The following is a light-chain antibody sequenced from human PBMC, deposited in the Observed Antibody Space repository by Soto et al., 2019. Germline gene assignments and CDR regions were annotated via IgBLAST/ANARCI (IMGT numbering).Light chain of an antibody. V-gene: IGKV3-20*01. CDR1: QRVISSY. CDR3: QQYGSSSWT. CDR2: GAS. Sequence: EIVLTQSPGTLSLSPGERATLSCRASQRVISSYFAWYQQRFGQAPRLLIYGASSRATGIPDRFSGSGSGTDFTLTISRLEPEDFAVYYCQQYGSSSWTFGQGTKVDIK. J-gene: IGKJ1*01.